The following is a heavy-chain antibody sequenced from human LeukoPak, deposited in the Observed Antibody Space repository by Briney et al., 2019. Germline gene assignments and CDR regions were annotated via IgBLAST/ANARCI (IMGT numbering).Heavy chain of an antibody. CDR2: IIPIFGTA. Sequence: SVKVSCKASGGTFSSYAISWVRQAPGQGLEWMGGIIPIFGTANYAQKFRGRLTVTADRSTRTAYMELSSLTSEDTAVYYCARSNYDILTGYQAWGQGTLVTVSS. V-gene: IGHV1-69*06. CDR1: GGTFSSYA. CDR3: ARSNYDILTGYQA. D-gene: IGHD3-9*01. J-gene: IGHJ4*02.